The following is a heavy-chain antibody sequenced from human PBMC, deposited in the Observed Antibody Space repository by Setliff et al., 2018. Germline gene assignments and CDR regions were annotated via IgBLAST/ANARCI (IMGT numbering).Heavy chain of an antibody. CDR3: ARYQAATMLNY. CDR1: DFSINSGYY. D-gene: IGHD5-12*01. Sequence: SETLSLTCSVSDFSINSGYYWGWIRQSPGEGLEWIGSIYRNGNTYYNPSLKSRVTISVDTSKNQLSLKLNSVTAADTAVYYCARYQAATMLNYWGQGTLVTVSS. V-gene: IGHV4-38-2*01. CDR2: IYRNGNT. J-gene: IGHJ4*02.